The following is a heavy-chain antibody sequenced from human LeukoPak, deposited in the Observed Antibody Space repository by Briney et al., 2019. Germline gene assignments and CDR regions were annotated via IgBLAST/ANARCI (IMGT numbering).Heavy chain of an antibody. CDR3: ARMTN. CDR2: IYTSGST. CDR1: VGSISSGSYY. J-gene: IGHJ4*02. Sequence: PSETMSLTCTVSVGSISSGSYYGTWISQPAGKGLVWIGRIYTSGSTNYNPSLKSRVTISVDTSKNQSSLKLSSVTAADTAVYYCARMTNWGQGTLFTASS. V-gene: IGHV4-61*02.